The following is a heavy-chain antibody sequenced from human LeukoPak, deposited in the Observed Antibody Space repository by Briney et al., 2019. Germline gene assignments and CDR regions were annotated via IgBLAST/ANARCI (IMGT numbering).Heavy chain of an antibody. V-gene: IGHV1-3*01. CDR1: GYTFTSYA. CDR3: ARDLSSGYSYGDYVYYYGMDV. CDR2: INAGNGNT. D-gene: IGHD4-17*01. Sequence: ASVKVSCKASGYTFTSYAMHWVRQAPGQRLEWMGWINAGNGNTKYSQKFQGRVTITRDTSASTAYMELSSLRSEDTAVYYCARDLSSGYSYGDYVYYYGMDVWGQGTTVTVSS. J-gene: IGHJ6*02.